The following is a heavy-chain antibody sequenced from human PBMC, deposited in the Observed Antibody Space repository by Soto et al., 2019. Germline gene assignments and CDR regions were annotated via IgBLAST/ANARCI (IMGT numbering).Heavy chain of an antibody. J-gene: IGHJ6*02. V-gene: IGHV3-23*01. Sequence: PGGSLRLTCAASGFTFSSYAMSWVRQAPGKGLEWVSAISGSGGSTYYADSVKGRFTISRDNSKNTLYLQMNSLRAEDTAVYYCAKALWFGETLRGSGSYYYYYGMDVWGQGTTVTVSS. D-gene: IGHD3-10*01. CDR1: GFTFSSYA. CDR3: AKALWFGETLRGSGSYYYYYGMDV. CDR2: ISGSGGST.